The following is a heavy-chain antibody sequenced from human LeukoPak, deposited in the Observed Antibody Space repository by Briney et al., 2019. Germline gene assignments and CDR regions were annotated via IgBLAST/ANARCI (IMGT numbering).Heavy chain of an antibody. J-gene: IGHJ4*02. V-gene: IGHV3-30*18. Sequence: GGSLRLSCAASGFTFSSYGMHWVRQAPGKGLEWVAVISHDGSNKYYADSVKGRFTISRDNSKNTLYLQMNSLRAEDTAVYYCAKDSKAGSYFDYWGQGTLVTVSS. CDR1: GFTFSSYG. CDR2: ISHDGSNK. CDR3: AKDSKAGSYFDY. D-gene: IGHD1-26*01.